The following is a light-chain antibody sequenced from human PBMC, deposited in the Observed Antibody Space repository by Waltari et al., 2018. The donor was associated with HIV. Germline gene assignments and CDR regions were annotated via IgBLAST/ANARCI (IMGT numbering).Light chain of an antibody. CDR1: SRDVGGYNY. J-gene: IGLJ3*02. CDR2: DVS. Sequence: QSALTQPASVSGSPGQSIPLSCTGSSRDVGGYNYVSWYQQHPGKAPRLMIYDVSTRPSGVSDRFSGSKSGDTASLTISGLQAEDEADYYCESYTSTSVWVFGGGTRLTVL. CDR3: ESYTSTSVWV. V-gene: IGLV2-14*03.